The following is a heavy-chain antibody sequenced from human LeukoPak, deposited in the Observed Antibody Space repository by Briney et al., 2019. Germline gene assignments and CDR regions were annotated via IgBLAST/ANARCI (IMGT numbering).Heavy chain of an antibody. CDR2: ISYDGSNK. V-gene: IGHV3-30-3*01. J-gene: IGHJ3*02. D-gene: IGHD4-23*01. Sequence: PGGSLRLSCAASGFTFSSYAMHWVRQAPGKGLEWVAVISYDGSNKYYADSVKGRFTISRDNSKNTLYLQTNSLRAEDTAVYYCASPTEYDYGGNSAFDIWGQGTMVTVSS. CDR3: ASPTEYDYGGNSAFDI. CDR1: GFTFSSYA.